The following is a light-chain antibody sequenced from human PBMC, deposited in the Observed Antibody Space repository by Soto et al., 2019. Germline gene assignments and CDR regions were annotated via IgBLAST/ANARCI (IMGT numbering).Light chain of an antibody. CDR2: SNN. J-gene: IGLJ1*01. V-gene: IGLV1-44*01. CDR3: AAWDDSLSASV. Sequence: QSVMTQPPSASGTPGQRVTISCSGSSSNIGTNIVNWYQQLPGTAPKLLIYSNNQWPSGVPDRFSGSKSGTSASLAISGLQSDDEADYYCAAWDDSLSASVFGTGTKVTVL. CDR1: SSNIGTNI.